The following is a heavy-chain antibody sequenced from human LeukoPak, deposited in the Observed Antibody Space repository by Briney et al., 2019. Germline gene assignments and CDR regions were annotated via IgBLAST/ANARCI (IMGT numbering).Heavy chain of an antibody. D-gene: IGHD2-15*01. CDR2: FDPEDGET. J-gene: IGHJ4*02. Sequence: ASVKVSCKASGYTLTELSMHWVRQAPGKGLEWMGGFDPEDGETIYAQKFQGRVTMTEDTSTDTAYMELSSLRSEDTAVYYCARRIMSGGSYVFDYWGQGTLVTVSS. CDR1: GYTLTELS. V-gene: IGHV1-24*01. CDR3: ARRIMSGGSYVFDY.